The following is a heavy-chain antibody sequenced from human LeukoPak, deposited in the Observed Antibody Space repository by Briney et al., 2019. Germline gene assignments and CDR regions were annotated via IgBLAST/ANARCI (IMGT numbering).Heavy chain of an antibody. CDR3: AKGGLTVTMGYYYYYYMDV. J-gene: IGHJ6*03. D-gene: IGHD4-17*01. Sequence: GGSLRLSCAASGFIFSSYGMHWVRQAPGKGLEWVAFIRYDGSNKYYADSVKGRFTISRDNSKNTLYLQMNSLRAEDTAVYYCAKGGLTVTMGYYYYYYMDVWGKGTTVTVSS. CDR1: GFIFSSYG. CDR2: IRYDGSNK. V-gene: IGHV3-30*02.